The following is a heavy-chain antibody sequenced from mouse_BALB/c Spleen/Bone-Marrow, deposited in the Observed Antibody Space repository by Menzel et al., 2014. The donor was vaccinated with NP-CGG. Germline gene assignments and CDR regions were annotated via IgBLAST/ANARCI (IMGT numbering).Heavy chain of an antibody. CDR3: ARSDGYCNMDY. CDR1: GYAFSSSW. J-gene: IGHJ4*01. D-gene: IGHD2-3*01. V-gene: IGHV1-82*01. CDR2: IYPGDGDT. Sequence: QVQLKQSGPELVKPGASVKISCKASGYAFSSSWMNWVKQRPGQGLEWIGRIYPGDGDTKYNGKFKGKATLTADKSSSTAYMQLSSLTSVDSAVYFCARSDGYCNMDYWGQGTSVTVSS.